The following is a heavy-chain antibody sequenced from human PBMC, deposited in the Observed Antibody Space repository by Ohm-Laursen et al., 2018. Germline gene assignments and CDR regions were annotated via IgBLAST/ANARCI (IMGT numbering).Heavy chain of an antibody. CDR2: ISSSSSYI. CDR1: GFTFSSYS. D-gene: IGHD4-11*01. V-gene: IGHV3-21*01. CDR3: ARDTAMTTNGFFDY. J-gene: IGHJ4*02. Sequence: SLRLSCTASGFTFSSYSMNWVRQAPGKGLEWVSSISSSSSYIYYADSVEGRFTISRDNAKNSLYLQMNSLRAEDTAVYYCARDTAMTTNGFFDYWGQGTLVTVTS.